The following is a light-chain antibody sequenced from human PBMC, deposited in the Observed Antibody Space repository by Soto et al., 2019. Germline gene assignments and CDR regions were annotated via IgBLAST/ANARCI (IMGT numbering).Light chain of an antibody. Sequence: EILLTQSPDTLSLSPGERATLSCRAAQSVGTRLAWYQHKTGQAPRLLISGASSRATGIPDRFTGSGSETSFTLTISRLEPEDFALYYCQQRSNSFTFGPGTKVDIK. CDR3: QQRSNSFT. CDR1: QSVGTR. CDR2: GAS. J-gene: IGKJ3*01. V-gene: IGKV3D-20*02.